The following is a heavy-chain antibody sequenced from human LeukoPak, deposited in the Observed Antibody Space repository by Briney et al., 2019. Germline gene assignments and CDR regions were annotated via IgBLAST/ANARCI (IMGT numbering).Heavy chain of an antibody. CDR1: GFDFRNYG. V-gene: IGHV3-30*02. CDR2: IRYDGSNE. J-gene: IGHJ4*02. D-gene: IGHD2-15*01. CDR3: ARDLWPVVVAATPN. Sequence: GGSLRLSCAASGFDFRNYGMYWVRQAPGKGLEWVAFIRYDGSNEHYADSVKGRFTISRDNSKNTLFLQMHSLRVEDTAVYYCARDLWPVVVAATPNWGQGTLVTVSS.